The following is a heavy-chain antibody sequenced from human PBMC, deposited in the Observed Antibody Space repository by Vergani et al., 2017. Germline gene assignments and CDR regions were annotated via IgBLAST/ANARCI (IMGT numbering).Heavy chain of an antibody. Sequence: QVQLVQSGAEVKKPGSSVKVSCKASGGTFSSYTISWVRQAPGQGLEWMGRIIPILGIANYAQKFQGRVTITADKSTSTAYMELSSLRSADTAVYYCAGGGYDFWSGQSWGQGTLVTVSS. CDR1: GGTFSSYT. J-gene: IGHJ4*02. V-gene: IGHV1-69*02. CDR3: AGGGYDFWSGQS. CDR2: IIPILGIA. D-gene: IGHD3-3*01.